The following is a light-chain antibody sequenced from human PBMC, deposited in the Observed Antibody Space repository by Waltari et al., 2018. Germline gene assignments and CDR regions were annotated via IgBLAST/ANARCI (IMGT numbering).Light chain of an antibody. J-gene: IGLJ3*02. CDR1: SPAVEGHDP. Sequence: QSALTQPPSASGSLGQSITISCTGISPAVEGHDPVFRYPQPPGKAPKLLIYEVTKRPAGVPDRFSGSKSDNTAALAVSGLQAEDEADYYCSSYAGGSSLMFGGGTKLTVL. CDR2: EVT. CDR3: SSYAGGSSLM. V-gene: IGLV2-8*01.